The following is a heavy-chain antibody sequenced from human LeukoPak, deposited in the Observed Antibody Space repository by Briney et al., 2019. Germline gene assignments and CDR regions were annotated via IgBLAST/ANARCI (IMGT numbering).Heavy chain of an antibody. V-gene: IGHV3-23*01. CDR3: ARVRGESPRWFDP. D-gene: IGHD3-10*01. CDR2: ISGSGKST. CDR1: GFTFSNYA. J-gene: IGHJ5*02. Sequence: GGSLRLSCAASGFTFSNYAMNWVRQAPGKGLEWVSAISGSGKSTYYADSVKGRFTISRDNSKNTLYLQMNSLRAEDTAVYYCARVRGESPRWFDPWGQGTLVTVSS.